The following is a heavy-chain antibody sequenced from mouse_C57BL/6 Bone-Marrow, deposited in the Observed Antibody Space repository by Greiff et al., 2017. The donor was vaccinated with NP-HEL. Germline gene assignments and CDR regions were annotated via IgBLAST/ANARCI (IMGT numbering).Heavy chain of an antibody. V-gene: IGHV1-81*01. CDR1: GYTFTSYG. Sequence: VQLQQSGAELARPGASVKLSCTASGYTFTSYGISWVKQRTGQGLEWIGEIYPRSGNTYYTEKFKGKATLTADKSSSTAYMELRSLTSEDSAVYFCARDYGNPAWFAYGGRGTLVTVSA. J-gene: IGHJ3*01. D-gene: IGHD2-1*01. CDR2: IYPRSGNT. CDR3: ARDYGNPAWFAY.